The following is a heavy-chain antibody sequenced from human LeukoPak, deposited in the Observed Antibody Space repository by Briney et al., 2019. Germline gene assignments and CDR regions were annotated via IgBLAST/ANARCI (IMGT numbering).Heavy chain of an antibody. V-gene: IGHV4-34*01. J-gene: IGHJ6*03. D-gene: IGHD6-13*01. CDR3: ARLGQQPFRRAYYYYYMDV. Sequence: SETLSLTCAVYGGSFSGYYWSWIRQPPGKGLEWIGEINHSGSTNYNPSLKSRVTISVDTSKNQFSLKLSSVTAADTAVYYCARLGQQPFRRAYYYYYMDVWGKGTTVTVSS. CDR2: INHSGST. CDR1: GGSFSGYY.